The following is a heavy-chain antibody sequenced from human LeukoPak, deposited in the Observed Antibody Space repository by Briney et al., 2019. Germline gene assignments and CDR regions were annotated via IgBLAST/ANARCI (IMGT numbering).Heavy chain of an antibody. J-gene: IGHJ6*04. CDR1: GYTFTSYD. Sequence: GASVKVSCKASGYTFTSYDINWVRQATGQGLEWMGWMNPNSGNTGYAQKFQGRVTITADESTSTAYMELSSLRSEDTAVYYCTRDGGNYDFYTEWLSPPREFDVWGKGTTVTVSS. V-gene: IGHV1-8*01. CDR2: MNPNSGNT. D-gene: IGHD3-3*01. CDR3: TRDGGNYDFYTEWLSPPREFDV.